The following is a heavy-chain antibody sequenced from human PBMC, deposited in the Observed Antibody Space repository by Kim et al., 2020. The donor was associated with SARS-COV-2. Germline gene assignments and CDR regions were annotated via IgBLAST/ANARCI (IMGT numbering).Heavy chain of an antibody. CDR1: GFTASTNY. Sequence: GGSLRLSCAASGFTASTNYMSWVRQAPGKGLEWVSLIYSGGSTYYADSVQGRFTISRDNSKNTVYLQMNSLRAEDTAVYYCARDLYLNWYFDLWGRGTLV. J-gene: IGHJ2*01. CDR3: ARDLYLNWYFDL. D-gene: IGHD2-8*01. CDR2: IYSGGST. V-gene: IGHV3-53*01.